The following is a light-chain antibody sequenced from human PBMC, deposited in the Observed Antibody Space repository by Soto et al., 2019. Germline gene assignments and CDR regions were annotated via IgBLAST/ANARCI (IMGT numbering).Light chain of an antibody. CDR2: EVS. Sequence: QSALTQPASVSGSPGQAITISCTGTSSDVGGSDFVAWYQQHPGKAPKLMIYEVSHRPSGVSKRFSGSQSGNTASLTISGLQAEDEADYYCSSSTRRSTRYVFGTGTKVTVL. CDR3: SSSTRRSTRYV. J-gene: IGLJ1*01. V-gene: IGLV2-14*01. CDR1: SSDVGGSDF.